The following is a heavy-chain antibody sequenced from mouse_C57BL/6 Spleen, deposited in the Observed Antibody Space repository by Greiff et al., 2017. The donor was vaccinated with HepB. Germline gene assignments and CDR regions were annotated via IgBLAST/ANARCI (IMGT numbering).Heavy chain of an antibody. D-gene: IGHD2-2*01. CDR2: ISNGGGST. Sequence: DVMLVESGGGLVQPGGSLKLSCAASGFTFSDYYMYWVRQTPEKRLEWVAYISNGGGSTYYPDTVKGRFTISRDNAKNTLYLQMSRLKSEDTAMYYCARQHGYYYAMDYWGQGTSVTVSS. V-gene: IGHV5-12*01. J-gene: IGHJ4*01. CDR3: ARQHGYYYAMDY. CDR1: GFTFSDYY.